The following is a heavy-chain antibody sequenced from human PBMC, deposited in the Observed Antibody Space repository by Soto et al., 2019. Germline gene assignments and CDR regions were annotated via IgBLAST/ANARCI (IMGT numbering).Heavy chain of an antibody. D-gene: IGHD3-16*01. J-gene: IGHJ6*02. CDR1: GFTFSSYG. CDR3: AKDILMYYYYYYGMDV. V-gene: IGHV3-30*18. CDR2: ISYDGSNK. Sequence: GGSLRLSCAASGFTFSSYGMHWVRQAPGKGLEWAAVISYDGSNKYYADSVKGRFTISRDNSKNTLYLQMNSLRAEDTAVYYCAKDILMYYYYYYGMDVWGQGXTVTVYS.